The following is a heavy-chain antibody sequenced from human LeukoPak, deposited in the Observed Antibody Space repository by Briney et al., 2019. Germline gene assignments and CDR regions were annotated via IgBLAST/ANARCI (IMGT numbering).Heavy chain of an antibody. CDR3: AKDAQGLVRGGIYFDF. V-gene: IGHV3-30*18. CDR2: ISYDGSNK. D-gene: IGHD6-19*01. Sequence: GGSLRLSCAASGFTFSSYGMHWVRQAPGKGLEWVAVISYDGSNKYYADSVKGRFTISRDNSKNTLYLQMNSLGAEDTALYYCAKDAQGLVRGGIYFDFWGQGSLVTVSS. J-gene: IGHJ4*02. CDR1: GFTFSSYG.